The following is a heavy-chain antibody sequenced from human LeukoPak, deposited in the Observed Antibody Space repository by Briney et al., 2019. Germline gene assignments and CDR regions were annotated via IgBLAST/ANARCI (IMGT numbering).Heavy chain of an antibody. V-gene: IGHV3-30*18. CDR1: GFTFSAYG. J-gene: IGHJ4*02. CDR2: ISSDGSNK. D-gene: IGHD6-13*01. Sequence: GGSLRLFCAASGFTFSAYGMHWVRQAPGRGLDCVAVISSDGSNKYYADSVKGRFTISRDNAKNSLYLQMNSLRAEDTATYYCAKSTGWYSSSWYLIYWGQGTLVTVSS. CDR3: AKSTGWYSSSWYLIY.